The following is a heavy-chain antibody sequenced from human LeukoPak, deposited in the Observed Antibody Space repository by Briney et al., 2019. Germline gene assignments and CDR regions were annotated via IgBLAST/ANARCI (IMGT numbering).Heavy chain of an antibody. CDR3: ARAVGSYVYYMDV. J-gene: IGHJ6*03. CDR1: GFSLTTSGMC. D-gene: IGHD5-18*01. CDR2: IDWDDDE. V-gene: IGHV2-70*11. Sequence: SGPALVRPTQTLRLTCTFPGFSLTTSGMCVNWIRQPPGKALEWLARIDWDDDEYYSTSLKTRLTISKDTSKNQVVLTMTNVDPVDTGTYYCARAVGSYVYYMDVWGQGTTVTVSS.